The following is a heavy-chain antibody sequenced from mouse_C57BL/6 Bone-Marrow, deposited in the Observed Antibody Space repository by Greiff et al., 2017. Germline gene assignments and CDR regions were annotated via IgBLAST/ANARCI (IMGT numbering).Heavy chain of an antibody. J-gene: IGHJ1*03. CDR2: ISDGSSYT. D-gene: IGHD1-1*01. CDR1: GFTFSSYA. Sequence: EVNVVESGGGLVKPGGSLKLSCAASGFTFSSYAMSWVRQTPEKRLEWVATISDGSSYTYYTENVKGRFTISRDNAKNNLYLQMSHLKSEDTAMYYCANYYGSSCWYFDVWGTGTTVTVSS. CDR3: ANYYGSSCWYFDV. V-gene: IGHV5-4*03.